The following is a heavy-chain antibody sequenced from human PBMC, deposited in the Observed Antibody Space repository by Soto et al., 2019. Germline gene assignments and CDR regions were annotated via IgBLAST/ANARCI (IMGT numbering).Heavy chain of an antibody. V-gene: IGHV3-11*05. Sequence: QVQLVESGGGLVKPGGSLRLSCAASGFTFTDYYMSWIRQAPGRGLEWLSYISSRSSYTNYADSVKGRFTISRDNAKNSLYLEMNSLRVEDTAVYYCARDQRGYNYGVRFDQWGQGMLVTVSS. J-gene: IGHJ4*02. D-gene: IGHD5-18*01. CDR3: ARDQRGYNYGVRFDQ. CDR1: GFTFTDYY. CDR2: ISSRSSYT.